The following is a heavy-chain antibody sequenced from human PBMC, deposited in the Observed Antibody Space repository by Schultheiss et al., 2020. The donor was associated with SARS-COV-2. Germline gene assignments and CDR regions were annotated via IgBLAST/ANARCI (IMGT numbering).Heavy chain of an antibody. Sequence: GGSLRLSCAASGFAFSNAWMSWVRQAPGKGPEWVANINRDGSERYYADSVKGRFTISRDDTKRSLFLQMNNLRLEDTAVYYCATEAWYRSDSWGQGVSVTVSS. CDR1: GFAFSNAW. J-gene: IGHJ5*01. D-gene: IGHD6-13*01. CDR3: ATEAWYRSDS. CDR2: INRDGSER. V-gene: IGHV3-7*03.